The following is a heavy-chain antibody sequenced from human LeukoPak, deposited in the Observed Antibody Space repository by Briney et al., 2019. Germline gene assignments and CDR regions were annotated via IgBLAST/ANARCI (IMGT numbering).Heavy chain of an antibody. J-gene: IGHJ4*02. Sequence: GGSLRLSCAASRFTFTSYGMHWVRQAPGKGLEWVAFIRNDGSNKCYADSVKGRFTISRDDSKNTLYLQMNSLRPEDTAVYYCAKDWRYSSSTTPYWGQGTLVTVSS. CDR1: RFTFTSYG. CDR2: IRNDGSNK. V-gene: IGHV3-30*02. D-gene: IGHD6-13*01. CDR3: AKDWRYSSSTTPY.